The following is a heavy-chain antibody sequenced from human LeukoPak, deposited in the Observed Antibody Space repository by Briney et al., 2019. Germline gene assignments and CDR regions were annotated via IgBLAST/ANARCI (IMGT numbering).Heavy chain of an antibody. Sequence: PGGSPRLSSAASGSAPTTYGMHRVRQAPGKGLGWVAFIRYDGSNKYYGDSVKGRFTISRDNSKNTLYLHMNSLRAEDTAVYNCGKRLSWRSGGFQVTGTSVDHWGQGTLVTVSS. CDR1: GSAPTTYG. J-gene: IGHJ4*02. CDR3: GKRLSWRSGGFQVTGTSVDH. CDR2: IRYDGSNK. D-gene: IGHD6-19*01. V-gene: IGHV3-30*02.